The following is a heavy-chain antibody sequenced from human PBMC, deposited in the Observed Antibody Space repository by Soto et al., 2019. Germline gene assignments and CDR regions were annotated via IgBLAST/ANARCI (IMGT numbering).Heavy chain of an antibody. CDR1: GFTFSSYE. CDR2: ISSSGSTI. J-gene: IGHJ4*02. Sequence: PGGSLRLSCAASGFTFSSYEMNWVRQAPGKGLEWVSYISSSGSTIYYADSVKGRFTISRDNAKNSVFLQMNSLRAEDTAVYYCARENYYGSGSYYKVWNYWGQGTLVTVSS. CDR3: ARENYYGSGSYYKVWNY. D-gene: IGHD3-10*01. V-gene: IGHV3-48*03.